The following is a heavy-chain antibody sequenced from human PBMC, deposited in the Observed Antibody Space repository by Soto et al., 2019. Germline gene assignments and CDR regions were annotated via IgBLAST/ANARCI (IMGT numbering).Heavy chain of an antibody. J-gene: IGHJ4*02. CDR1: GFTFSSYS. CDR2: ISSSSSYI. Sequence: EVQLVESGGGLVKPGGSLRLSCAASGFTFSSYSMNWVRQAPGKGLEWVSSISSSSSYIYYADSVKGRFTISRDNAKNSLYLQMNSLRAEDTAVYYCAREGDYYYDSSGYPDVDYWGQGTLVTVSS. D-gene: IGHD3-22*01. CDR3: AREGDYYYDSSGYPDVDY. V-gene: IGHV3-21*01.